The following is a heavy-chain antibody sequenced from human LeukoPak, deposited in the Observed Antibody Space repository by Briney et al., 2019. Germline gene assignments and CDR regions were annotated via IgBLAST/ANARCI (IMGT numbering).Heavy chain of an antibody. CDR1: RGSFSGYY. CDR3: ARSHYYDSSGSHNNWFDP. CDR2: INHGGRT. Sequence: SETLSLTCAVYRGSFSGYYWSWIREPPGQALEWIGEINHGGRTNYNPSLKSRVSISVDPSKKQFSLKLSSVTAADTATYYCARSHYYDSSGSHNNWFDPWGQGTLVTVSS. V-gene: IGHV4-34*01. J-gene: IGHJ5*02. D-gene: IGHD3-22*01.